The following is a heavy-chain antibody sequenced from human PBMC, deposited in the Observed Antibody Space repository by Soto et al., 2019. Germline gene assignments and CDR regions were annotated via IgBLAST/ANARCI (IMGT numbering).Heavy chain of an antibody. Sequence: QVQLVQSGAEVKKPGSSVKVSCKASGDTFSSYAINWVRQAPGQGLEWMGGIIPMFGTANYAQKCKGRVTITAGERTSTVYMELSSLRSEDTAVYYCARVGPAHYYDSSGYYSPLDYWGQGTLVTVSS. CDR2: IIPMFGTA. D-gene: IGHD3-22*01. J-gene: IGHJ4*02. CDR3: ARVGPAHYYDSSGYYSPLDY. V-gene: IGHV1-69*01. CDR1: GDTFSSYA.